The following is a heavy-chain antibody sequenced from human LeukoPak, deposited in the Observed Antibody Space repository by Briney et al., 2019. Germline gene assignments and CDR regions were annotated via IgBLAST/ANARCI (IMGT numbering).Heavy chain of an antibody. Sequence: GRSLRLSCAASGFTFSSYWMHWVRQAPGKGLVWVSRINSYGSSTSYADSVKGRFTISRDNAKNTLYLQMNSLRAEDTAVYYCARDKEDSSGFPLGYWGQGTLVTVSS. V-gene: IGHV3-74*01. CDR3: ARDKEDSSGFPLGY. D-gene: IGHD3-22*01. CDR1: GFTFSSYW. J-gene: IGHJ4*02. CDR2: INSYGSST.